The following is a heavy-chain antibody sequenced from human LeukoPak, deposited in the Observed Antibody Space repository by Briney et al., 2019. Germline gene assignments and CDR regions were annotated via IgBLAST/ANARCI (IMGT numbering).Heavy chain of an antibody. D-gene: IGHD2-2*01. J-gene: IGHJ4*02. CDR2: ISGSGGST. Sequence: PGGSLRLSCAASGFTFSSYAMSWVRQAPGKGLEWVSAISGSGGSTYYADSAKGRFTISRDNSKNTPYLQMNSLRAEDTAVYYCAKDYCSSTSCYFFVDYWGQGTLVTVSS. CDR1: GFTFSSYA. CDR3: AKDYCSSTSCYFFVDY. V-gene: IGHV3-23*01.